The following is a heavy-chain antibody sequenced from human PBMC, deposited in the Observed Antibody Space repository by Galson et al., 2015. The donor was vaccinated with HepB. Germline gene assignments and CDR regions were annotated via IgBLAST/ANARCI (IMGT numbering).Heavy chain of an antibody. D-gene: IGHD6-13*01. J-gene: IGHJ4*02. CDR2: ISKSGWTT. V-gene: IGHV3-48*03. CDR1: GFTFSSYE. Sequence: SLRLSCAASGFTFSSYEMNWVRQAPGKGLEWVSYISKSGWTTYYADSVKGRFTISSDNAKNSLYLQMNRLRAEDTAVYYCARDPGMAAAGTNVDYWGQGILVTVSS. CDR3: ARDPGMAAAGTNVDY.